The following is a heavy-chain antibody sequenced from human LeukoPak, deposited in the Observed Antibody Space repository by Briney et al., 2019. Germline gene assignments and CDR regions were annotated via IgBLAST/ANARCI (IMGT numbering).Heavy chain of an antibody. CDR3: AREFTGDTQDYSNGVYAFDI. Sequence: PSETLSLTCTVSGYSISSGYYWGWIRQPPGKGLEWIGYIYYSGSTNYNPSLKSRVTISVDTSKNQFSLKLSSVTAADTAVYYCAREFTGDTQDYSNGVYAFDIWGQGTMVTVSS. J-gene: IGHJ3*02. CDR2: IYYSGST. V-gene: IGHV4-61*01. CDR1: GYSISSGYY. D-gene: IGHD4-11*01.